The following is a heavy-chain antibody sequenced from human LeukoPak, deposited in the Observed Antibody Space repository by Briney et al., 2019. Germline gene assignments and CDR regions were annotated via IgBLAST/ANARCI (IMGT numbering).Heavy chain of an antibody. CDR3: ARSPPPLHNGMDV. V-gene: IGHV4-59*01. CDR2: IYYSGST. CDR1: GGSISSYY. J-gene: IGHJ6*02. Sequence: PSETLSLTCTVSGGSISSYYWSWIRQPPGKGLEWIGYIYYSGSTNYNPSLKSRVTISVDTSKNQFSLKLSSVTAADTAVYYCARSPPPLHNGMDVWGHGTTVTVSS.